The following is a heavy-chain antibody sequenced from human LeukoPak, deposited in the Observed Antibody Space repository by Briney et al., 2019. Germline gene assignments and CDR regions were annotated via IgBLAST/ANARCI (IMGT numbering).Heavy chain of an antibody. J-gene: IGHJ4*02. CDR2: INPSGGST. CDR3: ARDHEYYYGSGSYYPGGCDY. Sequence: ASVKVSCKASGYTFTSYYMHWVRQSPGQGLEWMGIINPSGGSTSYAQKFQGRVNMTRDTSTSTVYMVLRSLSSEETAVYYCARDHEYYYGSGSYYPGGCDYWGQGTLVTVSS. D-gene: IGHD3-10*01. V-gene: IGHV1-46*01. CDR1: GYTFTSYY.